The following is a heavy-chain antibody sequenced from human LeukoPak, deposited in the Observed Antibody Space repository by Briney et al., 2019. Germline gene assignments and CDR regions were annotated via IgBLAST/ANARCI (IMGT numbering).Heavy chain of an antibody. CDR1: GFTVSSNY. D-gene: IGHD1-26*01. J-gene: IGHJ4*02. CDR2: IYSGGST. V-gene: IGHV3-66*01. Sequence: GGSLRLSCAASGFTVSSNYMSWVRQAPGKGLEWVSVIYSGGSTYYADSVKGRFTISRDNSKNTLYLQMNSLRAEDTAVYYCARDPLIVGATGYFDYWGQGTLVTVSS. CDR3: ARDPLIVGATGYFDY.